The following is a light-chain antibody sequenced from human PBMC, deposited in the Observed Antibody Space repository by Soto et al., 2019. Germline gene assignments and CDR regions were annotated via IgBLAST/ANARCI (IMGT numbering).Light chain of an antibody. CDR1: SSDVGGDNY. CDR2: EVS. V-gene: IGLV2-8*01. J-gene: IGLJ2*01. CDR3: SSYAGSDNLL. Sequence: QSALTQPPSASGSPGQSVTISCTGTSSDVGGDNYVSWYQQHPGKAPKLMIYEVSERPSGVPDRFSGSKSGNTASLTVSGLRAEDEADYYCSSYAGSDNLLFGGGTKLTVL.